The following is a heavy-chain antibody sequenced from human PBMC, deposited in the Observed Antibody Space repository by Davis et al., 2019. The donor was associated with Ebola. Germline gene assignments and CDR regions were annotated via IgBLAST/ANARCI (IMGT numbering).Heavy chain of an antibody. CDR3: AKVAAQGYYYYYMDV. V-gene: IGHV3-43*01. J-gene: IGHJ6*03. CDR2: ISWDGRSI. Sequence: GGSLRLSCAASGFTFDDYTMHWVRQAPGKGLEWVSLISWDGRSIYYADSVMGRFTISRDNSKNSLYLQMNSLRTEDTAFYYCAKVAAQGYYYYYMDVWGKGTTVTVSS. CDR1: GFTFDDYT.